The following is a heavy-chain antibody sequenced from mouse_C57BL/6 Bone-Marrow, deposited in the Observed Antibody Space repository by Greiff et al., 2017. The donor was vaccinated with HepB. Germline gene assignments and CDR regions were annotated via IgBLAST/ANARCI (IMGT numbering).Heavy chain of an antibody. J-gene: IGHJ3*01. D-gene: IGHD2-5*01. CDR3: TPYSNPFAY. V-gene: IGHV14-4*01. CDR1: GFNIKDDY. Sequence: EVQGVESGAELVRPGASVKLSCTASGFNIKDDYMHWVKQRPEQGLEWIGWIDPENGDTEYASKFQGKATITADTSSNTAYLQLSSLTSEDTAVYYCTPYSNPFAYWGQGTLVTVSA. CDR2: IDPENGDT.